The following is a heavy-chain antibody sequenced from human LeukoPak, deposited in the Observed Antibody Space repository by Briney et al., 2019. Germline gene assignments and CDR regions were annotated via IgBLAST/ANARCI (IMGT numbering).Heavy chain of an antibody. J-gene: IGHJ4*02. CDR3: ARRVSSSSSGFDY. Sequence: SETLSLTCAVSGYSISSGYYWGWIRQPPGKGLEWIGSIYHSGSTYYNPSLKSRVTISVDPSKNQFSLKLSSVTAADTAVYYCARRVSSSSSGFDYWGQGTLVTVSS. CDR2: IYHSGST. CDR1: GYSISSGYY. V-gene: IGHV4-38-2*01. D-gene: IGHD6-6*01.